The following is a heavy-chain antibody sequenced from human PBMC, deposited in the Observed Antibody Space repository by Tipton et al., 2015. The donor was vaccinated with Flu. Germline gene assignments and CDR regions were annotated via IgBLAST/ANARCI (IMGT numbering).Heavy chain of an antibody. Sequence: TLSLTYTVSGGSMSSFYWTWIRQPAGKGLEWIGRMYVSGSTKYNPSLKSRVTMSVDTSKNQFSLKLSSVTAADTAVYYCARGSGSGTDGTFYFWGQGTLVTVSS. CDR2: MYVSGST. V-gene: IGHV4-4*07. CDR3: ARGSGSGTDGTFYF. J-gene: IGHJ4*02. D-gene: IGHD3-10*01. CDR1: GGSMSSFY.